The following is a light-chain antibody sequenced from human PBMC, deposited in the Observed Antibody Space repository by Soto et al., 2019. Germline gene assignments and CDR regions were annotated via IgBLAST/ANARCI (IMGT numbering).Light chain of an antibody. CDR1: QSISSW. V-gene: IGKV1-5*01. CDR3: QQYYTYAT. Sequence: DIQMTQSPSTLSASVGDRVTITCRASQSISSWLAWYQQKPGKAPKLLIYDASSLESGVPSRFSGSGSGTDFTLTISSLQPEDFATYFCQQYYTYATFGHGTRLEIK. CDR2: DAS. J-gene: IGKJ5*01.